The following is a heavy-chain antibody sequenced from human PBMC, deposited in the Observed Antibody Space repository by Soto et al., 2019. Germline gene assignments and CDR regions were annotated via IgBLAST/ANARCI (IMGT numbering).Heavy chain of an antibody. CDR1: GYSFTSYW. Sequence: GESLKISCKGSGYSFTSYWIGWVRQMPGKGLEWMGIIYPGDSDTRYSPSFQGQVTISADKSISTAYLQWSSLKASDTAMYYCARLSTAMEHYYYYYGMDVWGQGTTVTVSS. CDR3: ARLSTAMEHYYYYYGMDV. V-gene: IGHV5-51*01. D-gene: IGHD5-18*01. CDR2: IYPGDSDT. J-gene: IGHJ6*02.